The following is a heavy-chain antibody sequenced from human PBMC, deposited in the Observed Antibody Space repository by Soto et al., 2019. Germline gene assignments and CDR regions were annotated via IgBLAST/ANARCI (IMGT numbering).Heavy chain of an antibody. D-gene: IGHD5-18*01. J-gene: IGHJ4*02. Sequence: PGGSLRLSCAASGFTFSSYAMSWVRQAPGKGLEWVSSISANGITTYYADSVKGRFTISRDNSKNTLYLQMNSLRAEDTALYYCAKSWDTALVGPFHYWGQGTLVTVSS. CDR2: ISANGITT. CDR1: GFTFSSYA. CDR3: AKSWDTALVGPFHY. V-gene: IGHV3-23*01.